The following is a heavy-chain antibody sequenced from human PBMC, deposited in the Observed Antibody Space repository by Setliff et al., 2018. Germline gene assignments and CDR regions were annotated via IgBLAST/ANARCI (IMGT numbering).Heavy chain of an antibody. V-gene: IGHV4-59*10. CDR3: ARKGISALSGAFDM. Sequence: SETLSLTCAVYGGSFSGYYWSWIRQPAGKGLEWIGRTYTSGSTNYNPSLKSRVTMSVDTSKNQFSLKLSSVTAADTAVYYCARKGISALSGAFDMWGQGTMVTVSS. J-gene: IGHJ3*02. CDR1: GGSFSGYY. CDR2: TYTSGST. D-gene: IGHD1-26*01.